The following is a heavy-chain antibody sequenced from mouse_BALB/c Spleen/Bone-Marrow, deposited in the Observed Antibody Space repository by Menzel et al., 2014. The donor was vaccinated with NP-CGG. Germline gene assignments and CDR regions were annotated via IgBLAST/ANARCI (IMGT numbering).Heavy chain of an antibody. J-gene: IGHJ4*01. CDR1: GYAFSNYL. CDR2: INPGSGDI. CDR3: ARFIATAYAMDY. V-gene: IGHV1-54*01. D-gene: IGHD1-1*01. Sequence: QVQLKESGAELVRPGTSVKVSCKASGYAFSNYLIEWVKRRPGQGLEWIGVINPGSGDINYNEKFKGKAALTAYKSSSTAYMQLSSLTSDDSAVYFCARFIATAYAMDYRGQGTSVTVSS.